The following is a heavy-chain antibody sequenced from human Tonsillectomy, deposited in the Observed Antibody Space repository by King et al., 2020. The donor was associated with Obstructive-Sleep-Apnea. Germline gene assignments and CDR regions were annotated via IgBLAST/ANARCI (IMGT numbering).Heavy chain of an antibody. CDR1: GGSISSYC. Sequence: VQLQESGPGLVKPSETLSLTCTVSGGSISSYCWSWIRQPPGKGLEWIGYIYYSGSTNYNPSLKSRVTISVDTSKNQFSLKLSSVTAADTAVYYCARQSNYYHYGMDVWGQGTTVTVSS. J-gene: IGHJ6*02. V-gene: IGHV4-59*08. CDR3: ARQSNYYHYGMDV. CDR2: IYYSGST.